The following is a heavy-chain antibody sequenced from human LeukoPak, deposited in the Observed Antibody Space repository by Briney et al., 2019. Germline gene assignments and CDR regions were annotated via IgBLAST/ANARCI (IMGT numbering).Heavy chain of an antibody. V-gene: IGHV3-15*01. CDR2: IKSKTDGGTT. J-gene: IGHJ4*02. Sequence: GGSLRLSCAASGFTFSNAWMSWVRQAPGKGLEWVGRIKSKTDGGTTDYAAPVKGRFTISRDDSKNTLYLQMNSLKTEDTAVYYCTTTLLEWLYYFDYWGREPWSPSPQ. D-gene: IGHD3-3*01. CDR3: TTTLLEWLYYFDY. CDR1: GFTFSNAW.